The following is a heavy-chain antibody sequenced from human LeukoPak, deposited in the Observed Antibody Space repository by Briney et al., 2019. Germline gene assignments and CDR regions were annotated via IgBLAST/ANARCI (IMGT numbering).Heavy chain of an antibody. Sequence: ASVKVSCKASGYTFTGYYMHWVRQAPGQGLEWMGWINPNSGGTNYAQKFQGRVTMTRDTSISTAYMELSRLRSDDTAVYYCARDHLAAYADAFDIWGQGTMVTVSS. CDR2: INPNSGGT. D-gene: IGHD6-25*01. CDR3: ARDHLAAYADAFDI. V-gene: IGHV1-2*02. CDR1: GYTFTGYY. J-gene: IGHJ3*02.